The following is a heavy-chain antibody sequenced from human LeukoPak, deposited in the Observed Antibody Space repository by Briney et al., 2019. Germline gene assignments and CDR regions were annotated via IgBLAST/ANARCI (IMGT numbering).Heavy chain of an antibody. Sequence: GGSLRLSCAASGFTFDDYGMSWVRQAPGKGLEWVSAISGSGGSTYYADSVKGRFTISRDNSKNTLYLQMNSLRAEDTAVYYCAKVDWLGWFDPWGQGTLVTVSS. CDR3: AKVDWLGWFDP. D-gene: IGHD5-12*01. V-gene: IGHV3-23*01. CDR1: GFTFDDYG. J-gene: IGHJ5*02. CDR2: ISGSGGST.